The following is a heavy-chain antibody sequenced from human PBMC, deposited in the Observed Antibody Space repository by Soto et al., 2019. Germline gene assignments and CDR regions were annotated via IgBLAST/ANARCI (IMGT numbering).Heavy chain of an antibody. V-gene: IGHV3-7*05. Sequence: GGSLRLSCAASGFTFSSYWMSWVRQAPGKGLEWVANIKQDGSEKYYVDSVKGQVTISADKSISTAYLQWSSLKASDTAMYYCARHGGRRYDFWSGLGSPDYYYGMDVWGQGTTVTVSS. J-gene: IGHJ6*02. CDR1: GFTFSSYW. D-gene: IGHD3-3*01. CDR2: IKQDGSEK. CDR3: ARHGGRRYDFWSGLGSPDYYYGMDV.